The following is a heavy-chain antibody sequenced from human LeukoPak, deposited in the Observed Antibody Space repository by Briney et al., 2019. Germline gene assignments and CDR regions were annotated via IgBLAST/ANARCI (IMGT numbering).Heavy chain of an antibody. J-gene: IGHJ6*02. CDR1: GGSISSYY. V-gene: IGHV4-4*07. CDR3: ARDLRRDFWSGYNYYYYYGMDV. Sequence: SETLSLTCTVSGGSISSYYWSWIRQPAGKGLEWIGRIYTSGSTNYNPSLKSRVTMSVDTSENPFSLKLSSVTAADTAVYYCARDLRRDFWSGYNYYYYYGMDVWGHGTTVTVSS. CDR2: IYTSGST. D-gene: IGHD3-3*01.